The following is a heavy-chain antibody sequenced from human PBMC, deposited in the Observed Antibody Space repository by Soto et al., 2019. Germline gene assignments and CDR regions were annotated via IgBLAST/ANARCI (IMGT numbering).Heavy chain of an antibody. Sequence: PSETLSLTCTVSGGSISSDDYSWDWIRQPPGKGLEWIGSIYYSGSTYYNPSLRSRVTISVDTSKNHFSLKLSSVTAADTSVYYCGIRDGYSYGGKIDSWGQGTLVTVSS. CDR2: IYYSGST. J-gene: IGHJ4*02. V-gene: IGHV4-39*02. CDR1: GGSISSDDYS. D-gene: IGHD5-18*01. CDR3: GIRDGYSYGGKIDS.